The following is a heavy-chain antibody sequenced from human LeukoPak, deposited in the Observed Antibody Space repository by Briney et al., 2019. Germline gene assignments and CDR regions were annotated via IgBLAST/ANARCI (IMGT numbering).Heavy chain of an antibody. CDR2: ISIGGDNT. J-gene: IGHJ4*02. CDR1: GFPFSSYA. V-gene: IGHV3-23*01. D-gene: IGHD3-16*01. CDR3: ASKPGDLGNY. Sequence: GGSLRLSCAAFGFPFSSYAMNWVRQAPGKGLEWVSAISIGGDNTYYADSVKGRFTISRDNSKNTLFLQMNSLRADDTAVYDCASKPGDLGNYWGQGTLVTVSS.